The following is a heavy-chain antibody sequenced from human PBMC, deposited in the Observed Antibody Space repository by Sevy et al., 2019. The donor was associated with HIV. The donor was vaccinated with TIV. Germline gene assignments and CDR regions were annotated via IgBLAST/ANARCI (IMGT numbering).Heavy chain of an antibody. D-gene: IGHD6-6*01. J-gene: IGHJ6*02. CDR3: AKDNRPATMSNSSYYYYYGMDV. Sequence: GGSLRLSCAASGFRFSDYAMHWVRQAPGKGLEWVSGISWNSVSLDYADSVKGRLTISRDNAKNSLYLQMNHLRSEDTALYYCAKDNRPATMSNSSYYYYYGMDVWRQGTTVTVSS. CDR2: ISWNSVSL. V-gene: IGHV3-9*01. CDR1: GFRFSDYA.